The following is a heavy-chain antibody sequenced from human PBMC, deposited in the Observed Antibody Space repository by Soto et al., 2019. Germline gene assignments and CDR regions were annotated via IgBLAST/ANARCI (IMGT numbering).Heavy chain of an antibody. CDR3: ARGPHTYRYCSSTSCYALDY. V-gene: IGHV4-34*01. D-gene: IGHD2-2*01. CDR1: GGSFSGYY. Sequence: PSETLSLTCAVYGGSFSGYYWSWIRQPPGKGLEWIGEINHSGSTNYNPSLKSRVTISVDTSKNQFSLKLSSVTAADTAVYYCARGPHTYRYCSSTSCYALDYWGQGTLVTVSS. CDR2: INHSGST. J-gene: IGHJ4*02.